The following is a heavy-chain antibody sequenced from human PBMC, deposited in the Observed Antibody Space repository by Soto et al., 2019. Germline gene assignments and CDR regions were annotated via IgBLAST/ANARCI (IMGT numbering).Heavy chain of an antibody. CDR1: GYTFTSYD. CDR3: ARDEGWIAVAGTSDY. D-gene: IGHD6-19*01. V-gene: IGHV1-8*01. Sequence: ASVKVSCKASGYTFTSYDINWVRQATGQGLEWMGWMNPNSGNTGYAQKFQGRVTMTRNTSISTAYMELRSLRSDDTAVYYCARDEGWIAVAGTSDYWGQGTLVTVSS. J-gene: IGHJ4*02. CDR2: MNPNSGNT.